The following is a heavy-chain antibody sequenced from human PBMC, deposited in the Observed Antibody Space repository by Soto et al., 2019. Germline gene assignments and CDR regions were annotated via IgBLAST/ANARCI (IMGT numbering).Heavy chain of an antibody. V-gene: IGHV4-61*08. CDR2: IYQSGST. Sequence: SETLSLTCTVSGGSVSSGDYYWSWIRQPPGKGLEWIGYIYQSGSTNYNPSLKSRVTISEHTSKNQVSLKLRSVTAADTAIYYCAKHGYHDYFQYWGQGTLVTVSS. D-gene: IGHD5-18*01. CDR3: AKHGYHDYFQY. J-gene: IGHJ1*01. CDR1: GGSVSSGDYY.